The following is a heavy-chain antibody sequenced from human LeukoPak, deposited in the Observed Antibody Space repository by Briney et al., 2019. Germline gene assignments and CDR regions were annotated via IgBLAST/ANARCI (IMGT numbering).Heavy chain of an antibody. V-gene: IGHV4-59*01. CDR2: IYYSGGT. CDR1: GGSISSYY. Sequence: SETLSLTCTVSGGSISSYYWSWIRQPPGKGLEWIGYIYYSGGTNYNPSLKSRVTISVDTSKNQFSLKLSSVTAADTAVYYCARAERGYSYGFFDYWGQGTLVTVSS. J-gene: IGHJ4*02. CDR3: ARAERGYSYGFFDY. D-gene: IGHD5-18*01.